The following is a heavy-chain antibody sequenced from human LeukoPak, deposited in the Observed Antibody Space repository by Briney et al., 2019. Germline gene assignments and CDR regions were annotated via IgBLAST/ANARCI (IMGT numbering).Heavy chain of an antibody. V-gene: IGHV1-24*01. CDR2: FDPEDGET. J-gene: IGHJ4*02. CDR3: ATGLGNWNDPYDFDY. CDR1: GYTLTELS. D-gene: IGHD1-1*01. Sequence: ASVRVSCKVSGYTLTELSMHWVRQAPGNGLEWMGGFDPEDGETIYAQKFQGRVTMTEDTSTDTAYMELSSLRSEDTAVYYCATGLGNWNDPYDFDYWGQGTLVTVSS.